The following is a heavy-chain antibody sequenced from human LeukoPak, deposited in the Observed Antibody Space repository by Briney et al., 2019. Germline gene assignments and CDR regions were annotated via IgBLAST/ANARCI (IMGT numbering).Heavy chain of an antibody. D-gene: IGHD6-13*01. V-gene: IGHV3-48*03. J-gene: IGHJ4*02. Sequence: GGSLRLSCAASGFTFSSYEMNWVHQAPGKGLEWVSSISRSATTIYYADSVKGRFTISRDNAKNSLYLQMNSLRAEDTAVYFCARVGALSSSWLLYWGQGTLVTVSS. CDR3: ARVGALSSSWLLY. CDR1: GFTFSSYE. CDR2: ISRSATTI.